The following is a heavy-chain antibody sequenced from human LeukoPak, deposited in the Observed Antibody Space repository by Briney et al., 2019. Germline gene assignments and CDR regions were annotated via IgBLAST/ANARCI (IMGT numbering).Heavy chain of an antibody. CDR1: GFPFSRYR. V-gene: IGHV3-30*18. D-gene: IGHD3-22*01. Sequence: GGSLTLPCTACGFPFSRYRLHWVRQARDRGLEWLGFISNDGKDKKYADSVKGRFPISRDNSKNTLYLQMSRLRAEDTAVYYCAKERTRRRPGSGYYCVCFDYWGQGTLVSDSS. J-gene: IGHJ4*02. CDR3: AKERTRRRPGSGYYCVCFDY. CDR2: ISNDGKDK.